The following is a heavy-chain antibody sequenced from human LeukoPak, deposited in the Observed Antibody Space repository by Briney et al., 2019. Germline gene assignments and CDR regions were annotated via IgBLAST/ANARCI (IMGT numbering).Heavy chain of an antibody. Sequence: ASVKVSCKASGYTFTGYYMHWVRQAPGQGLEWMGWINPNSGGTNYAQKFQGRVTMTRDTSISTAYMELSRLRSDDTAVYYCARGTIAVAGTLYYWGQGTLVTVSS. V-gene: IGHV1-2*02. J-gene: IGHJ4*02. CDR2: INPNSGGT. CDR3: ARGTIAVAGTLYY. CDR1: GYTFTGYY. D-gene: IGHD6-19*01.